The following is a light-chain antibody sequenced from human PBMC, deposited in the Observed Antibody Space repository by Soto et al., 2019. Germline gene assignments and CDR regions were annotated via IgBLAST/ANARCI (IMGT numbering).Light chain of an antibody. Sequence: ETVMTQAPATLAVSPGEGATLSCRASQSVSSNLAWYQQKPGQAPRLLIYGASTRATGIPARFSGSGSGTEFTLTISSLQSEDFAVYYCQQYNNWPWTFGQGTKVDIK. V-gene: IGKV3-15*01. J-gene: IGKJ1*01. CDR2: GAS. CDR1: QSVSSN. CDR3: QQYNNWPWT.